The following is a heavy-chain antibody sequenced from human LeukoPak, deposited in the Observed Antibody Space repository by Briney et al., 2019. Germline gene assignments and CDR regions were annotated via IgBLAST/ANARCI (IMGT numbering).Heavy chain of an antibody. CDR2: IYYSGST. CDR3: ARVRTAVTLSYYYYMDV. V-gene: IGHV4-59*01. D-gene: IGHD4-11*01. CDR1: GGSISSYY. J-gene: IGHJ6*03. Sequence: SETLPLTCTVSGGSISSYYWSWIRQPPGKGLEWIGYIYYSGSTNYNPSLKSRVTISVDTSKNQFSLKLSSVTAADTAVYYCARVRTAVTLSYYYYMDVWGKGATVTVSS.